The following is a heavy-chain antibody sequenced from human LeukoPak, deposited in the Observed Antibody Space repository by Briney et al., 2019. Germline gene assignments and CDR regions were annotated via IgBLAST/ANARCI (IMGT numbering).Heavy chain of an antibody. CDR2: ISGSGGST. D-gene: IGHD3-22*01. Sequence: GGSLRLSCAASRFTFSNYAMSWVRQAPGKGLEWVSTISGSGGSTYYADSVKGRFAISRDNSKNTLHLQMNSLRAEDTAVYYCAKSAYYDSSGFYREYYFDYWGQGTLVTVSS. CDR1: RFTFSNYA. V-gene: IGHV3-23*01. CDR3: AKSAYYDSSGFYREYYFDY. J-gene: IGHJ4*02.